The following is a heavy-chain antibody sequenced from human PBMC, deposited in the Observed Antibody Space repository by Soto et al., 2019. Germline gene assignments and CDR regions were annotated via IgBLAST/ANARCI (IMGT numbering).Heavy chain of an antibody. D-gene: IGHD3-16*01. Sequence: PEVSLKISCKAIGYTFTNYWIGWGRQTPGKGLEWMGIIFPGDSDTRYNPSFEGQVTVSADESISTAYLQWNTLKASDTAMYYCVRPNFGALTHFDFWGQGTLVTVSS. CDR2: IFPGDSDT. CDR3: VRPNFGALTHFDF. J-gene: IGHJ4*02. CDR1: GYTFTNYW. V-gene: IGHV5-51*01.